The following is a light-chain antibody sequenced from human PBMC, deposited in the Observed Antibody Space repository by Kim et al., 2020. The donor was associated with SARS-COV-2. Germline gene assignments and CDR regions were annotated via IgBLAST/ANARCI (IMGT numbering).Light chain of an antibody. V-gene: IGKV3-20*01. CDR3: QQYGNSPLT. CDR2: GAS. CDR1: QSINGDN. Sequence: SLGERATLSCRASQSINGDNLAWYQQKPGQAPRLLIHGASSRATGIPDRFSGSGSGREFTLAISRLEPEDFAVFFCQQYGNSPLTFGGGTKLEI. J-gene: IGKJ4*01.